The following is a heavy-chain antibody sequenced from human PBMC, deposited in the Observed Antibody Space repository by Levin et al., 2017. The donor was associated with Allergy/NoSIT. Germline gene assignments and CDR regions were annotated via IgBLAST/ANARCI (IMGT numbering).Heavy chain of an antibody. D-gene: IGHD6-13*01. V-gene: IGHV3-30*18. J-gene: IGHJ4*02. CDR2: VSNDGNTK. Sequence: GGSLRLSCAASGFTFSSFGMHWVRQAPGKGLEWVAVVSNDGNTKYYADSVKGQFTISRDNSKNTLYLQMNSLRDEDTAVYYCAKEPTIAATGFDYWGQGTLVTVSS. CDR3: AKEPTIAATGFDY. CDR1: GFTFSSFG.